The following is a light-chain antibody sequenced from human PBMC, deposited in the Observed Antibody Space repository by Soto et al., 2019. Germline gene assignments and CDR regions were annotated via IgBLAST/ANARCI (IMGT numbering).Light chain of an antibody. Sequence: QSALTQPPSASGSPGQSVTISCSGTSGDVGAFDYVSWYQKHPGKAPKLLVYEVNKRPSGVPDRFSGSKSGDTASLTVSGLQGDDEADYYCSSYAGDNDLVFGGGTKVTVL. V-gene: IGLV2-8*01. J-gene: IGLJ3*02. CDR1: SGDVGAFDY. CDR2: EVN. CDR3: SSYAGDNDLV.